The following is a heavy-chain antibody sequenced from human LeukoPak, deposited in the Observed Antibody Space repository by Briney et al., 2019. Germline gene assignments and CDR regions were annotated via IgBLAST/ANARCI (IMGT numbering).Heavy chain of an antibody. Sequence: ASVKLSCKASGYTFTSQYIHWVRQAPGQGLEWMGIINPSGGSTSYAQKFQGRVTMTRDTSTSTVYMELTSLRAEDTAVYYCASTTVTTFDYWGQGTLVTVSS. D-gene: IGHD4-17*01. V-gene: IGHV1-46*01. CDR3: ASTTVTTFDY. J-gene: IGHJ4*02. CDR2: INPSGGST. CDR1: GYTFTSQY.